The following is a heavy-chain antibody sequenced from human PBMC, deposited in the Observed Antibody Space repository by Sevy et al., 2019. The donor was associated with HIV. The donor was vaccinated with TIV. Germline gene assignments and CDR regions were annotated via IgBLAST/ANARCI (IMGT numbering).Heavy chain of an antibody. CDR1: GGTFSSYA. CDR3: ARVDGDYYGDYYYGMDV. Sequence: ASVKVSCKASGGTFSSYAISWVRQAPGQGLEWMGGIIPIFGTANYAQKFQGRVTITADESTSTAYMELSSLRSEDTAVYYCARVDGDYYGDYYYGMDVWGQGTTVTVSS. V-gene: IGHV1-69*13. CDR2: IIPIFGTA. J-gene: IGHJ6*02. D-gene: IGHD4-17*01.